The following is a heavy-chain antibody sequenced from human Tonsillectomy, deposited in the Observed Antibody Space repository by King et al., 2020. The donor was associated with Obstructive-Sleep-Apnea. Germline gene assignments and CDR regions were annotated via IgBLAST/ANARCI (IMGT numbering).Heavy chain of an antibody. D-gene: IGHD3-16*01. J-gene: IGHJ2*01. CDR3: ATYTVHSIYWSFDL. CDR2: INSDGSDT. Sequence: DVQLVESGGGLVQPGGSLRLSCAASGFTFSNYWMHWVRQAPGKGLVCVSRINSDGSDTNYADSVGGRFTISRDNAKNTLYLQMNSLRIEDTAVYYCATYTVHSIYWSFDLWGRGTLVTVSS. CDR1: GFTFSNYW. V-gene: IGHV3-74*01.